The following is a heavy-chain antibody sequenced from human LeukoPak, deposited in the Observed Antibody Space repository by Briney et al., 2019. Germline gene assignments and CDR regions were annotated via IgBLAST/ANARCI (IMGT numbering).Heavy chain of an antibody. J-gene: IGHJ6*02. CDR3: ARDRGFCSSTGRPYGMDV. D-gene: IGHD2-2*01. V-gene: IGHV3-48*03. CDR2: ISSSGKNI. Sequence: GGSLRLSCAASGFTFSSYEMNWVRQAPGKGLEWVSYISSSGKNIFYADSVKGRFTISRDNAKNSLHLQTNSLRAEDTAVYYCARDRGFCSSTGRPYGMDVWGQGTTVTVSS. CDR1: GFTFSSYE.